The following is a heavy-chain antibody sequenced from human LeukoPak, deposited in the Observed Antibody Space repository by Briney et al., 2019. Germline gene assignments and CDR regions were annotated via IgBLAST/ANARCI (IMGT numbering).Heavy chain of an antibody. CDR3: AGQASYCSGGSCYYFEVPPNY. V-gene: IGHV3-48*01. CDR1: EFTFSSYS. CDR2: ISSSSSTI. D-gene: IGHD2-15*01. Sequence: GGSLRLSCAASEFTFSSYSMNWVRQAPGKGLEWVSYISSSSSTIYYADSVKGRFTISRDNAKNSLYLQMNSLRAEDTAVYYCAGQASYCSGGSCYYFEVPPNYWGQGTLVTVSS. J-gene: IGHJ4*02.